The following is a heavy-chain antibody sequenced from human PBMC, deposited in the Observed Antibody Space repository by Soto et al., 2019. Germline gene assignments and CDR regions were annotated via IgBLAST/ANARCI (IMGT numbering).Heavy chain of an antibody. CDR1: XGSIXXYY. Sequence: SXTLSLTCTVSXGSIXXYYWSWIRQPPGKGLEWIGYIYYSGSTNYNPSLKSRVTISVDTSKNQFSLKLSSVTAADTAVYYCERSDGRYWGQGTLVTVSS. V-gene: IGHV4-59*01. J-gene: IGHJ4*02. CDR2: IYYSGST. CDR3: ERSDGRY.